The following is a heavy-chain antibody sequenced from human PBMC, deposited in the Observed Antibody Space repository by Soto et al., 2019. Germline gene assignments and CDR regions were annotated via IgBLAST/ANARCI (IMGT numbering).Heavy chain of an antibody. V-gene: IGHV4-4*02. CDR1: GGSISSTSW. J-gene: IGHJ4*02. Sequence: SETLSLTCAVSGGSISSTSWWSWVRQPPGKGLEWIGDIHYNGSSNYNPSLKSRVTMSVDTSKNQFSLKLTSVNAADTAVYYCTRGGDAYKNGHWGQGTLVTVSS. D-gene: IGHD2-21*01. CDR2: IHYNGSS. CDR3: TRGGDAYKNGH.